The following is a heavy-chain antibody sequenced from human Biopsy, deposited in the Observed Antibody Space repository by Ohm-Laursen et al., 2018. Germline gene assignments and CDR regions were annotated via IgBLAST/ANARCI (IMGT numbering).Heavy chain of an antibody. D-gene: IGHD3-22*01. CDR2: ISGSSNT. CDR1: GGSFRGYY. CDR3: GRREVVITHDAFDT. V-gene: IGHV4-59*08. Sequence: ETLSLTCTVSGGSFRGYYWSWIRQPPGTGLECSGYISGSSNTNYNLTLKSRVTLSTYTSETPSPLKLNSVTAADTAVYYCGRREVVITHDAFDTWGQGTMVTVSS. J-gene: IGHJ3*02.